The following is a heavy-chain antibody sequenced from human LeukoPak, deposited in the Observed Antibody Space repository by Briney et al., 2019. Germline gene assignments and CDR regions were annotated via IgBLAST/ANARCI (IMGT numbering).Heavy chain of an antibody. CDR3: ATRYCTIPACRASSYHCMDN. CDR1: GFTFSSYW. J-gene: IGHJ6*03. D-gene: IGHD2-8*01. V-gene: IGHV3-7*01. CDR2: IKQDGSEA. Sequence: GGSLRLSCAASGFTFSSYWMTWVRQAPGKGLEWVANIKQDGSEAYYVDCVKGRFTVSRDNAKNSLYLQLNSLGAEDTAVYYCATRYCTIPACRASSYHCMDNWGKGTTVTVSS.